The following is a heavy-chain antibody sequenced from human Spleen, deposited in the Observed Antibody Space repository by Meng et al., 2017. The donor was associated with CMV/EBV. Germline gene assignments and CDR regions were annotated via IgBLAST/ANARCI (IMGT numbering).Heavy chain of an antibody. CDR1: GYRFTDYW. Sequence: GESLKISCKGSGYRFTDYWIGWVRQMPGKGLEWMGIMNPADSDTRYSPPFQGQVTFSVDRSISTAYLQWSSLKASDTAMYYCVRRTAPAHGEDYWGQGTLVTVSS. CDR2: MNPADSDT. V-gene: IGHV5-51*01. CDR3: VRRTAPAHGEDY. D-gene: IGHD6-13*01. J-gene: IGHJ4*02.